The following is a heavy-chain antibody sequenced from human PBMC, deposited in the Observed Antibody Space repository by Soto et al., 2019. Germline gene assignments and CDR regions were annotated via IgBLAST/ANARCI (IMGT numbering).Heavy chain of an antibody. CDR2: ISENGVNK. J-gene: IGHJ4*02. CDR1: GSTFTCFA. V-gene: IGHV3-30*09. CDR3: ATRLTKTVSALGY. D-gene: IGHD2-8*01. Sequence: GGCLRLSCIAGGSTFTCFAIHWVRQAPGKGLEWVAVISENGVNKYSAESVRGRFVISRDNSKNTLELEMNSLSPEDPAIYFCATRLTKTVSALGYGCQGTLVTVFS.